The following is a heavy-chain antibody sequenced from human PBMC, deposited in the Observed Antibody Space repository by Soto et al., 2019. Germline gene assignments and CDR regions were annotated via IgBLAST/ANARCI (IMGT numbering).Heavy chain of an antibody. CDR1: GYSISSGYY. Sequence: LSETLSLTCAVSGYSISSGYYWGWIRQPPGKGLEWIGSIYHSGSTYYNPSLKSRVTISVDTSKNQFSLKLSSVTAADTAVYYCARWRGRDAFDIWGQGTMVTVSS. J-gene: IGHJ3*02. CDR2: IYHSGST. V-gene: IGHV4-38-2*01. D-gene: IGHD3-10*01. CDR3: ARWRGRDAFDI.